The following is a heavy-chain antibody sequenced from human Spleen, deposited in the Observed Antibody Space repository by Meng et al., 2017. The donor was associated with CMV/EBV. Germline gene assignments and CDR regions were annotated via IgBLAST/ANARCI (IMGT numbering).Heavy chain of an antibody. J-gene: IGHJ2*01. CDR2: IYSGGST. V-gene: IGHV3-53*01. CDR3: ARGLSPGYCSSTSCSDWYFDL. Sequence: SSNYMSWVRQAPGKGLEWVSVIYSGGSTYYADSVKGRFTISRDNSKNTLYLQMNSLRAEDTAVYYCARGLSPGYCSSTSCSDWYFDLWGRGTLVTVSS. D-gene: IGHD2-2*01. CDR1: SSNY.